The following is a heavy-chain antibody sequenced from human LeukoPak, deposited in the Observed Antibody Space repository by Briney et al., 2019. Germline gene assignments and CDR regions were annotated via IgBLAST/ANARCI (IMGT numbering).Heavy chain of an antibody. D-gene: IGHD6-19*01. Sequence: GGSLRLSCAASGFTFSSYGMHWVRQAPGKGLEWVAVISYDGSNKYYADSVKGRFTISRDNSKNTLYLQMTSLRAEGTAVYYCATDKSAVAGPGGDIDYWGPGTLVTVSS. CDR2: ISYDGSNK. J-gene: IGHJ4*02. CDR1: GFTFSSYG. V-gene: IGHV3-30*03. CDR3: ATDKSAVAGPGGDIDY.